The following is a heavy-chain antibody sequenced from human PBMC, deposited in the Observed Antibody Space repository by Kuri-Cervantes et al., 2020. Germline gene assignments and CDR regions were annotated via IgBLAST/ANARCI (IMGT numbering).Heavy chain of an antibody. D-gene: IGHD3-22*01. V-gene: IGHV4-4*07. CDR1: GGSISSYY. Sequence: SETLSLTCTVSGGSISSYYWSWIWQPAGKGLEWIGRIYTSGSTNYNPSLKSRVTMSVDTSKNQFSLKLSSVTAADTAVYYCARDPSYYDSSGYFDYWGQGTLVTVSS. CDR3: ARDPSYYDSSGYFDY. J-gene: IGHJ4*02. CDR2: IYTSGST.